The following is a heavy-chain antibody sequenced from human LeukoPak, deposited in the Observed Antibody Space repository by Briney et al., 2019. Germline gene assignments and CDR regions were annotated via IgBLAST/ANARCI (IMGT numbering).Heavy chain of an antibody. CDR3: ARDRASGYDAFDI. CDR1: GYTFTGYY. CDR2: INPNSGGT. Sequence: ASVKVSCKASGYTFTGYYMHWVRQAPGQGLEWMEWINPNSGGTNYAQKFQGRVTMTRDTSISTAYMELSRLRSDDTAVYYCARDRASGYDAFDIWGQGTMVTVSS. D-gene: IGHD5-12*01. J-gene: IGHJ3*02. V-gene: IGHV1-2*02.